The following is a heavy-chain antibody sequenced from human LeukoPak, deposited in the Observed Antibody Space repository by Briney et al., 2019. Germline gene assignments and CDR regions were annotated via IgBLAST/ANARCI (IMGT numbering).Heavy chain of an antibody. CDR1: GFTFSSYG. V-gene: IGHV3-23*01. D-gene: IGHD4-17*01. Sequence: GGTLRLSCAASGFTFSSYGMSWVRQAPGKGLEWVSAISGSGGSTYYADSVKGRFTISRDNAKNSLYLQMNSLRAEDTAVYYCAKEYGDCDAFDIWGQGTMVTVSS. CDR2: ISGSGGST. CDR3: AKEYGDCDAFDI. J-gene: IGHJ3*02.